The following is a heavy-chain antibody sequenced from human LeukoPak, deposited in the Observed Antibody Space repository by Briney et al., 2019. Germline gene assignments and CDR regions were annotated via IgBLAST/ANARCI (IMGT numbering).Heavy chain of an antibody. V-gene: IGHV1-18*01. D-gene: IGHD3-22*01. J-gene: IGHJ4*02. CDR2: ISAYNGNT. CDR3: ARDDSSGYYDY. CDR1: GYTFTSYG. Sequence: ASVKLSCKASGYTFTSYGISWGRQAPGQRLEWMGWISAYNGNTNYAQKRQGRVTMTTDTSTSTAYMELRSLRSDDTAVYYCARDDSSGYYDYWGQGTLVTVCS.